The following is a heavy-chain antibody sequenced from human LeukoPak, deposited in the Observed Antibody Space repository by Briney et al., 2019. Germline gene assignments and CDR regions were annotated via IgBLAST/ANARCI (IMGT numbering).Heavy chain of an antibody. J-gene: IGHJ6*02. Sequence: PSETLSLTCTVSGGSISSYYWSWIRQPAGKGLEWIGRIYNSGNTNYNPSLKSRLTMSVDTSKNQISLKLSSVTAADTAVYYCARDDLVYGVHYGMDAWGQGTTVTVSS. CDR2: IYNSGNT. CDR3: ARDDLVYGVHYGMDA. V-gene: IGHV4-4*07. D-gene: IGHD2-8*01. CDR1: GGSISSYY.